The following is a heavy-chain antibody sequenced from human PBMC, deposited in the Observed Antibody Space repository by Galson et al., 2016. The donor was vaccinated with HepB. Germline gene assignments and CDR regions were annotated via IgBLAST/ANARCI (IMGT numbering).Heavy chain of an antibody. J-gene: IGHJ6*02. Sequence: SVKVSCKASGYIFKSYGFSWVRQAPGQGLEWMGWIAAYNGDITSDPRFQDRVNMTADPSTSTVYMELRSLTSDDTAVYYCARDTTVGLPGGGNYFYGLDVWGQGTTVTVSS. V-gene: IGHV1-18*01. CDR2: IAAYNGDI. D-gene: IGHD5-24*01. CDR1: GYIFKSYG. CDR3: ARDTTVGLPGGGNYFYGLDV.